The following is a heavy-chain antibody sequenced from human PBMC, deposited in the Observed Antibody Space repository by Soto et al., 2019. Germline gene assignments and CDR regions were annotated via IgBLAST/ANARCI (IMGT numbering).Heavy chain of an antibody. Sequence: QVQLVQSGAEVMKPGASVKVSCKASGYTFTSYGISWVRQAPGQGLEWMGWISAYNGDTNYAQKVQDRVTMTRDTSTSTGYMYLRSLRPDDTAVYYCARGGYLVHFDYWGQGTLLTVSS. D-gene: IGHD1-26*01. CDR1: GYTFTSYG. J-gene: IGHJ4*02. CDR2: ISAYNGDT. V-gene: IGHV1-18*01. CDR3: ARGGYLVHFDY.